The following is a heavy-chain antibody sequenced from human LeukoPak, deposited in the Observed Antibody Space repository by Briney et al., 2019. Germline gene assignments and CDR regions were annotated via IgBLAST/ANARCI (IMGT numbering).Heavy chain of an antibody. CDR3: ARDALFHYGSGSYHDY. J-gene: IGHJ4*02. CDR1: GFTFSSYA. D-gene: IGHD3-10*01. Sequence: GGSLRLSCAASGFTFSSYAMSWVRQAPGKGLEWVSSISSSSSYIYYADSVKGRFTISRDNAKNSLYLQMNSLRAEDTAVYYCARDALFHYGSGSYHDYWGQGTLVTVSS. CDR2: ISSSSSYI. V-gene: IGHV3-21*01.